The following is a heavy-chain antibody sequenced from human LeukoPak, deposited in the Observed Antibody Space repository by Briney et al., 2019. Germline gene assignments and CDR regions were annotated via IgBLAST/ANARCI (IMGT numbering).Heavy chain of an antibody. Sequence: ASVKVSCKASRGTFSSYAISGVRQAPGQGLEWMGGIIPIFGTANYAQKFQGRVTSTADKSTSTAYMELSSLASEDTAVYSCARAKYTVAPFDYWGQGTLVTVSS. CDR3: ARAKYTVAPFDY. V-gene: IGHV1-69*06. D-gene: IGHD4-23*01. J-gene: IGHJ4*02. CDR1: RGTFSSYA. CDR2: IIPIFGTA.